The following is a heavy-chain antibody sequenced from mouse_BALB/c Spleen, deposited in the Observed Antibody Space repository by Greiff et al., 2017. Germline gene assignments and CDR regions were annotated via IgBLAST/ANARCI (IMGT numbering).Heavy chain of an antibody. J-gene: IGHJ4*01. CDR2: ISNGGGST. CDR3: ARHRYYGSSYGAMDY. Sequence: EVNLVESGGGLVQPGGSLKLSCAASGFTFSSYTMSWVRQTLEKRLEWVAYISNGGGSTYYPDTVKGRFTISRDNAKNTLYLQMSSLKSEDTAMYYCARHRYYGSSYGAMDYWGQGTSVTVSS. D-gene: IGHD1-1*01. V-gene: IGHV5-12-2*01. CDR1: GFTFSSYT.